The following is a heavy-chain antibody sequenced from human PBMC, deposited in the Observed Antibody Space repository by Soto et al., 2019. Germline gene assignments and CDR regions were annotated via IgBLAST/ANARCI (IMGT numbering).Heavy chain of an antibody. CDR1: GFTFSSYA. J-gene: IGHJ4*02. D-gene: IGHD6-19*01. Sequence: GGSLRLSCAASGFTFSSYAMSWVRQAPGKGLEWVSAISGSGGSTYYADSVKGRFTISRDNSKNTLYLQMNSLRAEDTAVYYCAKEGEYSSGWDNFDYWGQGTLVNRLL. CDR3: AKEGEYSSGWDNFDY. V-gene: IGHV3-23*01. CDR2: ISGSGGST.